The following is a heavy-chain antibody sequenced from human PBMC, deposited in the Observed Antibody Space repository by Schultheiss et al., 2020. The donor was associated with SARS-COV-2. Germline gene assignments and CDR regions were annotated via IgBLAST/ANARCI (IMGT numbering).Heavy chain of an antibody. Sequence: ASVKVSCKASGYTFTSYGISWVRQATGQGLEWMGWMNPNSGNTTYAQKFQGRVTMTTDTSTSTAYMELRSLRSDDTAVYYCARDGGFGELYTTHTYYGMDVWGQGTTVTVSS. CDR3: ARDGGFGELYTTHTYYGMDV. D-gene: IGHD3-10*01. CDR1: GYTFTSYG. J-gene: IGHJ6*02. V-gene: IGHV1-18*01. CDR2: MNPNSGNT.